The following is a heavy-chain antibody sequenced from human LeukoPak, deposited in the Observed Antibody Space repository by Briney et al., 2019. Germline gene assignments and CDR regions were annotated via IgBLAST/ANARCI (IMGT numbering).Heavy chain of an antibody. D-gene: IGHD4-23*01. CDR1: GGSINNYY. CDR3: ARDHDYGGVPYYFDY. Sequence: PSETLSLTCSVSGGSINNYYWSWIRQPAGKGLEWIGRIYTSGSTNYNPSLQSRVTMSVDTSKNQFSLKLNSVTAADTAVYYCARDHDYGGVPYYFDYWGQGTLVTVFS. J-gene: IGHJ4*02. CDR2: IYTSGST. V-gene: IGHV4-4*07.